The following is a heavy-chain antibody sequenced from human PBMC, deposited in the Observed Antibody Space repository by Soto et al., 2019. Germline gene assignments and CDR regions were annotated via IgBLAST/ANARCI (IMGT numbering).Heavy chain of an antibody. J-gene: IGHJ4*02. CDR3: TTGPRSTSTGTGAF. V-gene: IGHV3-74*01. D-gene: IGHD3-10*01. Sequence: GGSLRLSCAASGFTFSMYWMHWVRQVPGKGPEWGSRINDDGSSTNYADSVKGRFTISRDNAKNTLYLQMNALRAEDTAVYYCTTGPRSTSTGTGAFWGQGTLVTVSS. CDR2: INDDGSST. CDR1: GFTFSMYW.